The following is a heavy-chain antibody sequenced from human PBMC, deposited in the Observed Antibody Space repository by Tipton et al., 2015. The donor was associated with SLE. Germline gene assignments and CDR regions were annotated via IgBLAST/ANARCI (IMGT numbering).Heavy chain of an antibody. V-gene: IGHV4-59*01. Sequence: LRLSCTVSGGSISSYYWSWIRQPPGKGLEWIGYIHHSGSTSYSPSLRSRVTISVDTSKSQFSLKLSSVTAADTAVYYCARGSGEGDWFDPWGQGTLVTVSS. D-gene: IGHD1-26*01. CDR1: GGSISSYY. J-gene: IGHJ5*02. CDR3: ARGSGEGDWFDP. CDR2: IHHSGST.